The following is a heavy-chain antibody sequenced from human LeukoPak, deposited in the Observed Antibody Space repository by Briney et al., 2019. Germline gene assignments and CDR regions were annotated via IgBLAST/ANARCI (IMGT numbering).Heavy chain of an antibody. D-gene: IGHD3-10*01. J-gene: IGHJ6*02. V-gene: IGHV1-69*05. CDR3: ARGDYYGSGSYRYPMDV. CDR2: IIPIFGTA. Sequence: AASVKVSCKASGGTFSSYAISWVRQAPGQGLEWMGGIIPIFGTANYAQKFQGRVTITTDESTSTAYMELSSLRSEDTAVYYCARGDYYGSGSYRYPMDVWGQGTTVTVSS. CDR1: GGTFSSYA.